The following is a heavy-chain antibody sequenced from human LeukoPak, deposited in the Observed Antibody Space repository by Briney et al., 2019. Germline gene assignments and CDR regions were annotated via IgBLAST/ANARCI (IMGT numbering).Heavy chain of an antibody. V-gene: IGHV3-23*01. Sequence: LPGGSLRLSCAASGFTFSSYVMSWVRQGPGKGLEWVSGISGGGGSTYYADSVKGRFTISRDNSKNTMYLQMSSLRAEDTAEYFCAKGMIYCSGGSCYLGTFEIWGQGTMVTVSS. CDR3: AKGMIYCSGGSCYLGTFEI. D-gene: IGHD2-15*01. CDR2: ISGGGGST. CDR1: GFTFSSYV. J-gene: IGHJ3*02.